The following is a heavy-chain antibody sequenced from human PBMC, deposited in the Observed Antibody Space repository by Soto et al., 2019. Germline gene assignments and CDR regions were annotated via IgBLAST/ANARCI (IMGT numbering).Heavy chain of an antibody. D-gene: IGHD1-7*01. Sequence: QITLKESGPTLVKPTQTLTLTCTFSGFSLSTAVAGGWIRQSPGKALECLAVIYGDDDKRYSPSLKSRLTITKDTSKNQVVLTMIDMEPVDTATYYCTHKRELFFDSWGQGTLVTVSS. J-gene: IGHJ4*02. CDR1: GFSLSTAVA. CDR3: THKRELFFDS. CDR2: IYGDDDK. V-gene: IGHV2-5*02.